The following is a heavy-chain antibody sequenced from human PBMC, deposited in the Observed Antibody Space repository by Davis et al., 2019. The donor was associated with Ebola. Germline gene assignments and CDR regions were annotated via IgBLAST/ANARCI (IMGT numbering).Heavy chain of an antibody. J-gene: IGHJ4*02. CDR1: GGSISSSSYY. Sequence: PSETLSLTCTVSGGSISSSSYYWGWIRQPPGKGLEWIGSIYYSGSTYYNPSLKSRVTISVDTSKNQFSLKLSSVTAADTAVYYCARHASAAVVISPFDYWGQGTLVTVSS. CDR2: IYYSGST. CDR3: ARHASAAVVISPFDY. D-gene: IGHD2-21*01. V-gene: IGHV4-39*01.